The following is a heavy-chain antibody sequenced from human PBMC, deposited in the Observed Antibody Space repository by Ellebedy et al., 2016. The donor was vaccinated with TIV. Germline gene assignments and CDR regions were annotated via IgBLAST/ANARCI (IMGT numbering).Heavy chain of an antibody. CDR3: TLRGTVRVY. J-gene: IGHJ4*02. D-gene: IGHD3-16*01. Sequence: PGGSLRLSCAASGFTFSTYAMNWVRQAPGKGLEWVSGISGSGSSTFYTDSVKGRFTISRDNSKNTLYLQMNSLRAEDTAVYYCTLRGTVRVYWGQGTLVTVSS. CDR1: GFTFSTYA. CDR2: ISGSGSST. V-gene: IGHV3-23*01.